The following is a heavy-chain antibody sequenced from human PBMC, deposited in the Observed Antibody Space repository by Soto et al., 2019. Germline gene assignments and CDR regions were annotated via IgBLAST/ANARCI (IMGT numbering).Heavy chain of an antibody. CDR1: GDSVSSNSAA. Sequence: SQTLSLPCAISGDSVSSNSAAWNWIRQSPSRGLEWLGRTYYRSKWYNDYAVSVKSRITINPDTSKNQFSLQLNSVTPEDTAVYYCAREFSVVVAATLAFDIWGQGTMVTVSS. D-gene: IGHD2-15*01. J-gene: IGHJ3*02. CDR3: AREFSVVVAATLAFDI. V-gene: IGHV6-1*01. CDR2: TYYRSKWYN.